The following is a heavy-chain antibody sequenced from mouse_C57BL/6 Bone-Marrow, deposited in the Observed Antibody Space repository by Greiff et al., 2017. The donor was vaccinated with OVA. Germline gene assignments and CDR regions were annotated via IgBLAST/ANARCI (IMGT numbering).Heavy chain of an antibody. CDR3: ARNDGYYVHFDY. J-gene: IGHJ2*01. CDR1: GYTFTDYN. CDR2: INPNNGGT. Sequence: EVQLQQSGPELVKPGASVKMSKASGYTFTDYNMHWVKQSHGKSLEWIGYINPNNGGTSYNQKFKGKATLTVNKSSSTAYMELRSLTSEDSAVYYCARNDGYYVHFDYWGQGTTLTVSS. D-gene: IGHD2-3*01. V-gene: IGHV1-22*01.